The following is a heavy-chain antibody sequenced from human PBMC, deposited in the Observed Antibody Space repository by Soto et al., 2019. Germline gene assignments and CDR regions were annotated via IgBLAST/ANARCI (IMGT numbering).Heavy chain of an antibody. CDR2: ISGSGGDT. CDR1: GFTFTSYA. Sequence: GGSLRLSCSASGFTFTSYAMSWVRQAPGKGLEWVSGISGSGGDTKNADSVKGRFTISRDNFKDMLYLQMNSLRAEDTAVYYSPKPDFSTPHKTGIDSWGQGTLVTVSS. J-gene: IGHJ4*02. CDR3: PKPDFSTPHKTGIDS. V-gene: IGHV3-23*01. D-gene: IGHD3-3*01.